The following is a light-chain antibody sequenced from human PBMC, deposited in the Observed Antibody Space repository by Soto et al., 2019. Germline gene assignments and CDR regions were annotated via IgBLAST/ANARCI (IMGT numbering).Light chain of an antibody. V-gene: IGKV3-20*01. J-gene: IGKJ1*01. CDR2: GAS. CDR1: QSVSSY. Sequence: EIVLTQSPVTLSVSPGERATLSCRASQSVSSYLVWYQQKPGQAPRLLIYGASTRATGIPARFSGSGSGTEFTLTISSLEPEDFAVYYCQQYGSSPRTFGQGTKVDIK. CDR3: QQYGSSPRT.